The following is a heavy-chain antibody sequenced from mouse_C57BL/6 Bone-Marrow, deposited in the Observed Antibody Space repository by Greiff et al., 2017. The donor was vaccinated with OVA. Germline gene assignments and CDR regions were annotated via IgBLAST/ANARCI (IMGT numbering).Heavy chain of an antibody. D-gene: IGHD2-4*01. CDR1: GYTFTDYE. Sequence: VKLQESGAELVRPGASVTLSCKASGYTFTDYEMHWVKQTPVHGLEWIGAIDPETGGTAYNQKFKGKAILTADKSSSTAYMELRSLTSEDSAVYYCTIPDYEDYWGQGTTLTVSS. CDR2: IDPETGGT. CDR3: TIPDYEDY. J-gene: IGHJ2*01. V-gene: IGHV1-15*01.